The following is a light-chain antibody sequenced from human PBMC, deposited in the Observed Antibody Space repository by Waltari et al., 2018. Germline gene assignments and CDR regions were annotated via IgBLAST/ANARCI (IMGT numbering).Light chain of an antibody. J-gene: IGLJ2*01. CDR2: DGS. V-gene: IGLV3-21*03. CDR1: NIGSKS. CDR3: QVWDRSSDQEV. Sequence: SYVLTQPPSVSVAPGKTARITCRGNNIGSKSVHWYQQEPGQAPVLVVYDGSDRPSGIPERFSGSNSVNTATLTISRVAAGDEADYYCQVWDRSSDQEVFGGGTKLTVL.